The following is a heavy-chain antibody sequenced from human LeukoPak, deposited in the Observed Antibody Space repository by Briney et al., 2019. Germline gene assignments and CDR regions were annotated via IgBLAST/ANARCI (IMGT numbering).Heavy chain of an antibody. V-gene: IGHV3-66*01. CDR3: AKDRESYYDSSGLSDY. J-gene: IGHJ4*02. D-gene: IGHD3-22*01. Sequence: PGRSLRLSCAASGFTVSSNYMSWVRQAPGKGLEWVSVIYSGGSTYYADSVKGRFTISRDNSKNTLYLQMNSLRAEDTAVYYCAKDRESYYDSSGLSDYWGQGTLVTVSS. CDR2: IYSGGST. CDR1: GFTVSSNY.